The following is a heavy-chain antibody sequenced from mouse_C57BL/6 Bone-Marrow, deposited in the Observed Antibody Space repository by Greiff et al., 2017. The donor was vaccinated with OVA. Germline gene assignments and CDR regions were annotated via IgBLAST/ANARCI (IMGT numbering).Heavy chain of an antibody. V-gene: IGHV1-61*01. D-gene: IGHD1-1*01. CDR1: GYTFTSYW. J-gene: IGHJ2*01. CDR2: IYPSDSET. Sequence: QVQLQQSGAELVRPGSSVKLSCKASGYTFTSYWMDWVKQRPGQGLEWIGNIYPSDSETHYNQKFKDKATLTVDKSSSTAYMQLSSLTSEDSAVYYCARGSSYVFDYWGQGTTLTVSS. CDR3: ARGSSYVFDY.